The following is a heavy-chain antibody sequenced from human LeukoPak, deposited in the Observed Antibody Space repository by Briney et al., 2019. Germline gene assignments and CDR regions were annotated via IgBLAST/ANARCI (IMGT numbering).Heavy chain of an antibody. CDR3: ATYWPGPYGDYEGYYYMDV. D-gene: IGHD4-17*01. V-gene: IGHV1-69*05. Sequence: ASVKASCKASGGTFSSYAISWVRQAPGQGLEWMGRVIPIFGTANYAQKFQGRVTITTDESTSTAYMELSSLRSEDTAVYYCATYWPGPYGDYEGYYYMDVWGKGTTVTVSS. J-gene: IGHJ6*03. CDR2: VIPIFGTA. CDR1: GGTFSSYA.